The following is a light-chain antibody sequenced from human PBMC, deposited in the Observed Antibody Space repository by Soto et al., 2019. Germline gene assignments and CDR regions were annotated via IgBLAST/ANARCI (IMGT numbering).Light chain of an antibody. CDR2: KAS. CDR3: QQYNSYPWT. Sequence: DIQMTQSPSTLSASVGDRVTITFRASQSISSWLAWYQQKPGKAPKLLIYKASSLESGVPSRFSGSGSGTEFTLTINSLQPDDFATYYCQQYNSYPWTFGQGTKVKIK. J-gene: IGKJ1*01. CDR1: QSISSW. V-gene: IGKV1-5*03.